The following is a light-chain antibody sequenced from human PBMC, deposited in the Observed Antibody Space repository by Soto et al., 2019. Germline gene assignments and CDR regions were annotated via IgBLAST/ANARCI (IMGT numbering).Light chain of an antibody. J-gene: IGLJ1*01. CDR1: SSDAGGYNY. CDR3: CSYAGSYTHYV. Sequence: QSALTQPRSVSGSPGQSISISCTGTSSDAGGYNYVSWYRQHPGKAPKLMIYDVSKRPSGVPDRFSGSKSGNTASLTISGLQAEDEADYYCCSYAGSYTHYVFGTGPKLTVL. V-gene: IGLV2-11*01. CDR2: DVS.